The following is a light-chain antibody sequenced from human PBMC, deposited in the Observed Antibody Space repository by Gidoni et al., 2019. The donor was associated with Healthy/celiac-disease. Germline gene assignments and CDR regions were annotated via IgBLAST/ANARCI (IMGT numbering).Light chain of an antibody. V-gene: IGLV7-43*01. CDR3: LLYYGGARV. CDR2: STS. J-gene: IGLJ2*01. CDR1: TGAVTSGYY. Sequence: QTVVTQEPSLTVSPGGTVTLTCASSTGAVTSGYYPNWCQQKPGQAPRALIYSTSNEHSWTPARFSGSLLGGKAALTLSGVQPEDEAEYYCLLYYGGARVFGGGTKLTVL.